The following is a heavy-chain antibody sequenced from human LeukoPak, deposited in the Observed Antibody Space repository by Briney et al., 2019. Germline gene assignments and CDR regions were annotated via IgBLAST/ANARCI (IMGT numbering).Heavy chain of an antibody. Sequence: PGGSLRLSCAASGFTFSSYAMNWVRQAPGKGLEWVSAISGSGGSTYYADSVKGRFTISRDNSKNTLYLQMNSLRAEDTAVYYCAKDLYRPLIAAALDYWGQGTLVTVSS. CDR3: AKDLYRPLIAAALDY. CDR2: ISGSGGST. CDR1: GFTFSSYA. V-gene: IGHV3-23*01. D-gene: IGHD6-13*01. J-gene: IGHJ4*02.